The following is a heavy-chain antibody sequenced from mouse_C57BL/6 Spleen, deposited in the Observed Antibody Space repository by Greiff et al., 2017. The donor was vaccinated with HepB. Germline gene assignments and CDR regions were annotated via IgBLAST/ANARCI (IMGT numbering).Heavy chain of an antibody. CDR2: IDPETGGT. CDR1: GYTFTDYE. CDR3: TIHYGSSFDY. V-gene: IGHV1-15*01. J-gene: IGHJ2*01. D-gene: IGHD1-1*01. Sequence: QVQLQQSGAELVRPGASVTLSCKASGYTFTDYEMHWVKQTPVHGLEWIGAIDPETGGTDYNQKFKGKAILTADKSSSTAYMELRSLTSEDSAVYYCTIHYGSSFDYWGQGTTLTVSS.